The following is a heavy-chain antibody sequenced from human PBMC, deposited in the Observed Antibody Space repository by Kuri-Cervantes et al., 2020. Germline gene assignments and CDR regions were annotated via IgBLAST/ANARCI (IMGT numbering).Heavy chain of an antibody. J-gene: IGHJ6*02. Sequence: ETLSLTCAASGFTVSSNYMSWVRQAPGKGLEWVSAISGSGGSTYYADSVKGRFTISRDNSKNTLYLQMNSLRAEDTAVYYCAKDLEKLEPNYYYYYGMDVWGQGTTVTVSS. D-gene: IGHD1-1*01. V-gene: IGHV3-23*01. CDR2: ISGSGGST. CDR1: GFTVSSNY. CDR3: AKDLEKLEPNYYYYYGMDV.